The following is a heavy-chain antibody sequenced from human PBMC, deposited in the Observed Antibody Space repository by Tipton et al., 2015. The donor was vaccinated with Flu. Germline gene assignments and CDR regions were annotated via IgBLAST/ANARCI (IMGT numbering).Heavy chain of an antibody. CDR2: IDTSGHAI. D-gene: IGHD3-22*01. Sequence: SLRLSCAASGFNFNTYAFNWVRQAPGKGLEWVSSIDTSGHAIYYADSVRGRFTISRDNSKNTLFLQMSTLRAEDTAMYFCATVPDAFYYDTWAVDIWGQGTMVTVSS. V-gene: IGHV3-23*01. J-gene: IGHJ3*02. CDR1: GFNFNTYA. CDR3: ATVPDAFYYDTWAVDI.